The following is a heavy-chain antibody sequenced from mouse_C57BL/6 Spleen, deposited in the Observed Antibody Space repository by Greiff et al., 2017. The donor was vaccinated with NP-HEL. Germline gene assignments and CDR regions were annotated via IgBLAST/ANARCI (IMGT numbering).Heavy chain of an antibody. J-gene: IGHJ2*01. CDR2: IDPSDSYT. D-gene: IGHD1-1*01. CDR1: GYTFTSYW. Sequence: QVQLQQSGAELVRPGTSVKLSCKASGYTFTSYWMHWVKQRPGQGLEWIGVIDPSDSYTNYNQKFKGKATLTVDTSSSTAYMQLSSLTSEDSAVYYCARGTVANFDYWGQGTTLTVSS. V-gene: IGHV1-59*01. CDR3: ARGTVANFDY.